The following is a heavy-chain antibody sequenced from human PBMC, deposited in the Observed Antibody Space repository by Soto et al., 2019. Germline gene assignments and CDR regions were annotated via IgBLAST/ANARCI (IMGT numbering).Heavy chain of an antibody. CDR1: GFTFYDYG. V-gene: IGHV3-20*04. D-gene: IGHD5-18*01. CDR3: ARVGGYGYADDAFDI. Sequence: EVQLVESGGGVVRPGGSLRLSCAASGFTFYDYGMSCVRQAPGKWLEWVSGIKWNGGSTGYADSVKGRFTISRDNAKNSLYLQMNNLRAEDTALYYCARVGGYGYADDAFDIWCQGTMVTVS. CDR2: IKWNGGST. J-gene: IGHJ3*02.